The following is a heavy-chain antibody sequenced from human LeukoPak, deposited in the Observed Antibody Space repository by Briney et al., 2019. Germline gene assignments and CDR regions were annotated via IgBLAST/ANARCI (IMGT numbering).Heavy chain of an antibody. CDR2: INPNSGGT. V-gene: IGHV1-2*06. J-gene: IGHJ4*02. D-gene: IGHD3-16*01. Sequence: ASVNVSCKASGYTFTGYYMHWVRQAPGQGLEWMGRINPNSGGTNYAQKFQGRVTMTRDTSISTAYMELSRLRSDDTAVYYCARGRFKLRLFDYWGQGTLVTVSS. CDR1: GYTFTGYY. CDR3: ARGRFKLRLFDY.